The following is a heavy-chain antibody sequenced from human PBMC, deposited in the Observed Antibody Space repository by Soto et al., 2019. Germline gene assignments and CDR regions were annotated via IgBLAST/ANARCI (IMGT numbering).Heavy chain of an antibody. J-gene: IGHJ6*03. Sequence: EVQLVESGGGLVQPGGSLRLSCAASGFTVSSNYMSWVRQAPGKGLEWVSVIYSGGSTYYADSVKGRFTISRHNSKNTLDLQMNSLRAEDTAVYYCARDTRIAVDRQHVTYYYYYMDVWGKGTTVTVSS. CDR2: IYSGGST. V-gene: IGHV3-53*04. D-gene: IGHD6-19*01. CDR3: ARDTRIAVDRQHVTYYYYYMDV. CDR1: GFTVSSNY.